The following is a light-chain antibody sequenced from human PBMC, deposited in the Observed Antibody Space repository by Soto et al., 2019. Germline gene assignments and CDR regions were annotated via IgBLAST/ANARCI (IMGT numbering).Light chain of an antibody. CDR1: QGLVYSDGNTF. CDR2: RVS. CDR3: MQGTHWPWT. Sequence: DVVMTQSPLSLPVTLGQPASISCRSSQGLVYSDGNTFLSWFQQRPGQSPRRLIYRVSKRDSGVPDRFIGSGSGTDFTLEISRVEAEDVGFYFCMQGTHWPWTVGQGTKVEIK. V-gene: IGKV2-30*01. J-gene: IGKJ1*01.